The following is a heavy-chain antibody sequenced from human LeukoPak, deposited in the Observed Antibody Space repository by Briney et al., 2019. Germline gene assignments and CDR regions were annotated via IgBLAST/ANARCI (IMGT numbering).Heavy chain of an antibody. CDR3: AKDMIVLGFASDFDY. D-gene: IGHD3-22*01. CDR1: GFTFSTYT. V-gene: IGHV3-23*01. Sequence: GGSLRLSCAASGFTFSTYTMSWVRQAPGKGLEWVSTIRNSGSGTYYADSVKGRFTISRDDSRNTLYLQMNSLRAEDTAVYYCAKDMIVLGFASDFDYWGQGTLVTVSS. CDR2: IRNSGSGT. J-gene: IGHJ4*02.